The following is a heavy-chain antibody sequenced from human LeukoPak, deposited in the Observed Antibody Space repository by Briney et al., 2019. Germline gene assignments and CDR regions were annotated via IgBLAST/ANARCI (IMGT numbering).Heavy chain of an antibody. D-gene: IGHD4-23*01. Sequence: GGSLRLSCAASGFTFSSYSMNWVRQAPGKGLEWVSSISSSSYIYYADSVKGRFTISRDNAKNSLYLQMNSLRAEDTAVYYCARDHYGGNSVAAFDIWGQGTMVTVSS. V-gene: IGHV3-21*01. CDR1: GFTFSSYS. CDR3: ARDHYGGNSVAAFDI. CDR2: ISSSSYI. J-gene: IGHJ3*02.